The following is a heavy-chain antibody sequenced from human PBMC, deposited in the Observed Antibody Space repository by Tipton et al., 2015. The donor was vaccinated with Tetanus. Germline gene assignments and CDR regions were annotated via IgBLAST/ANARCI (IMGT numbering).Heavy chain of an antibody. J-gene: IGHJ4*02. V-gene: IGHV4-39*02. CDR1: NGSLRSSDYY. CDR2: VSYSGRT. CDR3: ARLREIVSRSGWAFDY. Sequence: LVKPTETLSLTCIVSNGSLRSSDYYGAWVRQSPEKGLEWIGSVSYSGRTYYNPSLKSRVTLSVDTSKKDFSVRLTSVTAADTAVYYCARLREIVSRSGWAFDYWGQGILVTVAS. D-gene: IGHD5/OR15-5a*01.